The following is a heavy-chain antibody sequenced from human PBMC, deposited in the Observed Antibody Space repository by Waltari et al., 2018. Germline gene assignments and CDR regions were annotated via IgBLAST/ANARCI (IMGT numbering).Heavy chain of an antibody. CDR2: IIPIFGTA. CDR3: ARTLGFLTGYYNDYYYGMDV. D-gene: IGHD3-9*01. J-gene: IGHJ6*02. V-gene: IGHV1-69*01. Sequence: QVQLVQSGAEVKKPGSSVKVSCKASGGTFSSYAISWVRQAPGQGLEWMGGIIPIFGTANYAQKFQGRVTITADESTSTAYMELSSLRSEDTAVYYCARTLGFLTGYYNDYYYGMDVWGQGTTVTVSS. CDR1: GGTFSSYA.